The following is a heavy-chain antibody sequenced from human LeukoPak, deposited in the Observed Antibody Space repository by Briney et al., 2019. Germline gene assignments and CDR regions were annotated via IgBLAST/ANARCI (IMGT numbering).Heavy chain of an antibody. D-gene: IGHD6-13*01. CDR3: ARDGSSRPLLFDP. Sequence: PGGSLRLSCAASGFTVSSNFMSWVRQAPGKGLEWVSVIYSGGTTYYADSVKGRFTISRDNSKNMLYLQMNNVRAEDTALYCCARDGSSRPLLFDPWGQGTLVTVSS. CDR2: IYSGGTT. J-gene: IGHJ5*02. V-gene: IGHV3-66*01. CDR1: GFTVSSNF.